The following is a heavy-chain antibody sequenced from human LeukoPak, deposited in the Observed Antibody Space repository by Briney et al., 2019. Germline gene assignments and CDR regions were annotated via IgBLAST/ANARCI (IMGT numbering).Heavy chain of an antibody. V-gene: IGHV4-39*01. CDR1: GGSIGSSGYY. CDR3: ARRSMTTVDY. Sequence: SETLSLTCTVSGGSIGSSGYYWGWIRQPPGKGLEWVGSVYYTGSTYYNPSLKSRVTISVGTSKNQISLKTSSVTAADTAVYYCARRSMTTVDYWGQGTLVTVSS. CDR2: VYYTGST. D-gene: IGHD4-11*01. J-gene: IGHJ4*02.